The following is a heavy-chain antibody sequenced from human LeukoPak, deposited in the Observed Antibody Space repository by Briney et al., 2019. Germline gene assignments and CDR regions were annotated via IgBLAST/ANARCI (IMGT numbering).Heavy chain of an antibody. CDR2: INHSGST. Sequence: ASETLSLTCAVYGGSFSGYYWSWIRQPPGKGLEWIGEINHSGSTNYNPSLKSRVTISVDTSKNQFSLKLSSVTAADTAVYYCARDPSSWYYYYMDVWGKGTTVTVSS. D-gene: IGHD6-13*01. CDR1: GGSFSGYY. V-gene: IGHV4-34*01. CDR3: ARDPSSWYYYYMDV. J-gene: IGHJ6*03.